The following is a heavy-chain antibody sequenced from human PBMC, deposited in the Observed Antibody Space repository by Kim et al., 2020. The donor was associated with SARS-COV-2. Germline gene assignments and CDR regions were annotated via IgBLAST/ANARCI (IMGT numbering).Heavy chain of an antibody. D-gene: IGHD3-10*01. V-gene: IGHV4-59*08. J-gene: IGHJ6*02. CDR1: GGSISSYY. CDR3: ARLWGSGRQDV. Sequence: CTVSGGSISSYYWSWIRQPPGKGLEWIGYIYYSGSTNYNPSLKSRVTISVDTSKNQFSLKLSSVTAADTAVYYCARLWGSGRQDVWGQGTKVTV. CDR2: IYYSGST.